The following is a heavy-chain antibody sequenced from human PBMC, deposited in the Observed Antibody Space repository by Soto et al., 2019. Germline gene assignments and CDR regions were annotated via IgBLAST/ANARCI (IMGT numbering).Heavy chain of an antibody. J-gene: IGHJ6*02. Sequence: GGSLRLSGAASGFTVSNYWMNWVRQAPGKGLVWVSHIKNDGTTSYADSVEGRFTVSRDDAKNSFYLQMNSLRADDTAVYYCAKDRGEEGLKFLEWFGGMDVWGHGTTVPVSS. CDR3: AKDRGEEGLKFLEWFGGMDV. D-gene: IGHD3-3*01. CDR2: IKNDGTT. V-gene: IGHV3-74*01. CDR1: GFTVSNYW.